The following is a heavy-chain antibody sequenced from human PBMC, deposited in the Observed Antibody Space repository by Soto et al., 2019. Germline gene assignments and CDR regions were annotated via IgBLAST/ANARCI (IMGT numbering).Heavy chain of an antibody. J-gene: IGHJ5*02. CDR1: GYTFTGYF. CDR3: ARDYGDYDNWFDP. Sequence: ASVKVSCKASGYTFTGYFMHWVRQAPGQGLEWMGWINPNSGGTSYAQKFQGRVTMTRDTSISTAYMELTRLRADDTAVYYCARDYGDYDNWFDPWGQGTLVTVSS. V-gene: IGHV1-2*02. D-gene: IGHD4-17*01. CDR2: INPNSGGT.